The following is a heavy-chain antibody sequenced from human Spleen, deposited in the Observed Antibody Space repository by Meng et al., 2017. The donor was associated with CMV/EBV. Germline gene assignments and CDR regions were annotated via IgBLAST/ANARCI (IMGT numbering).Heavy chain of an antibody. D-gene: IGHD2-8*01. CDR2: ISYDGNNT. J-gene: IGHJ4*02. CDR3: AEPRLNMNKVTH. CDR1: GFTFSDYA. V-gene: IGHV3-30-3*01. Sequence: GGSLRLSCAASGFTFSDYALDWVRQAPGKGLEWVASISYDGNNTYYADSGKGRFTISIVNYKNTMFLQMNSLRLEDTGVYHCAEPRLNMNKVTHWGQGTLVTVSS.